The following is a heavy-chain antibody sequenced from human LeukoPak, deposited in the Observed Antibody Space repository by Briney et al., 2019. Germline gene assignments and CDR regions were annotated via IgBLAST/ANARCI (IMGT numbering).Heavy chain of an antibody. D-gene: IGHD1-26*01. J-gene: IGHJ4*02. CDR2: IKEDGSTK. V-gene: IGHV3-7*01. CDR3: ARDPSHGSLDY. Sequence: PGGSLRLSCVASGFTFSRSWMSWVRQAPGKGLEWVADIKEDGSTKAYVDSVKGRFTISRDNAKNSLYLQMSSLRAEDTAVYYCARDPSHGSLDYWGQGTLVTVSS. CDR1: GFTFSRSW.